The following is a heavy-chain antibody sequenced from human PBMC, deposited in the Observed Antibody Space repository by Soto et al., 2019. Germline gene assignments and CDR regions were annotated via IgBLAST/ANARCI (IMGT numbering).Heavy chain of an antibody. V-gene: IGHV3-33*01. Sequence: QVQLVESGGGVVQPGRSLRLSCAASGFTFSSYGMHWVSQAPGKGLEWVAVIWYDGSNKYYADSVKGRFTISRDNSKNTLYLQMNSLRAEDTAVYYCARESLPRRITIFGVVINNWFDPWGQGTLVTVSS. J-gene: IGHJ5*02. CDR3: ARESLPRRITIFGVVINNWFDP. D-gene: IGHD3-3*01. CDR2: IWYDGSNK. CDR1: GFTFSSYG.